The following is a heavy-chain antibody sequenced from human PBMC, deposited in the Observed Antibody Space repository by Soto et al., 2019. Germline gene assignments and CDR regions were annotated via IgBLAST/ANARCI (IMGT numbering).Heavy chain of an antibody. CDR2: VYYGGST. CDR1: GGSISSSSYY. CDR3: GGGDYYHSSGYYFYYYTMDV. J-gene: IGHJ6*02. V-gene: IGHV4-39*01. D-gene: IGHD3-22*01. Sequence: SETLSLTRTVSGGSISSSSYYWGWIRQPPGKGLEWIGNVYYGGSTYYNPSLKSPITMSVATAQGQFSLKLICVTDADTDVYYFGGGDYYHSSGYYFYYYTMDVWGQGTTVTVSS.